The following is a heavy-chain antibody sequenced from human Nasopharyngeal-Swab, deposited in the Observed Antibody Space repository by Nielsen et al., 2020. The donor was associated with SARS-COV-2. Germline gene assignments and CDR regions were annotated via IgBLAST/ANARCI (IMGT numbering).Heavy chain of an antibody. CDR1: GFTFSSYA. CDR2: ISGSGGSGTI. Sequence: GESLKISCAASGFTFSSYAMSWVRQAPGKGLEWVSAISGSGGSGTIYYADSVKGRFTISRDNAKRSLYLQLNSLRAEDTAVYYCGQIGGYWGQGTLVSVSS. CDR3: GQIGGY. V-gene: IGHV3-23*01. J-gene: IGHJ1*01. D-gene: IGHD6-25*01.